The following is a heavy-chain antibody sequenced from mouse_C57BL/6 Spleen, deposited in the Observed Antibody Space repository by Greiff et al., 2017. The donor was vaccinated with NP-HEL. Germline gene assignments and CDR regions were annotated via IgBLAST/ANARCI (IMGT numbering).Heavy chain of an antibody. V-gene: IGHV1-82*01. J-gene: IGHJ4*01. CDR2: IYPGDGDT. D-gene: IGHD4-1*01. CDR3: ANDWEDYDMDY. Sequence: QVQLQQSGPELVKPGASVKISCKASGYAFSSSWMNWVKQRPGKGLEWIGRIYPGDGDTNYNGKFKGKAKLTADKSSSTAYMQLSSLTSEDSAVDFCANDWEDYDMDYWGQGTSVTVSS. CDR1: GYAFSSSW.